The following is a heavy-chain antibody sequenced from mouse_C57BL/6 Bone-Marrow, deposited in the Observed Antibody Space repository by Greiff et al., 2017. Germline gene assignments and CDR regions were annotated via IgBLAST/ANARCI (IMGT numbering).Heavy chain of an antibody. J-gene: IGHJ3*01. Sequence: VQLQQPGAELVKPGASVKMSCKASGYTFTSYWITWVKQRPGQGLEWIGDIYPGSGSTNYNEKFKSKATLTVDTSSSTAYMQLSSLTSEDSAVYYCARRGVVATRGFAYWGQGTLVTVSA. CDR3: ARRGVVATRGFAY. CDR1: GYTFTSYW. CDR2: IYPGSGST. V-gene: IGHV1-55*01. D-gene: IGHD1-1*01.